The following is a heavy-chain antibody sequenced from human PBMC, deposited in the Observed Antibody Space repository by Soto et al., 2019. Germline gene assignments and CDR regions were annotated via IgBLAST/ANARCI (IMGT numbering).Heavy chain of an antibody. V-gene: IGHV3-33*01. CDR2: IWYDGTQK. D-gene: IGHD4-17*01. CDR1: GFTFNTYS. J-gene: IGHJ4*02. Sequence: QVQLEESGGGVVQPGRSLRLSCEASGFTFNTYSMHWVRQPPGKGLEWLAAIWYDGTQKYYADSVKGRFIISRDNSKKTLYLEMNSRRAEDTAVYYCARAGGTTVTGLWHFDSWGQGTLVTVSS. CDR3: ARAGGTTVTGLWHFDS.